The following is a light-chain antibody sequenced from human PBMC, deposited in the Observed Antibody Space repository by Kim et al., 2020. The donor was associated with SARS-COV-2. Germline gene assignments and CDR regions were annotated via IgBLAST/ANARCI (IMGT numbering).Light chain of an antibody. V-gene: IGKV3-20*01. CDR3: QQYVNSQT. J-gene: IGKJ1*01. CDR2: ATS. Sequence: LSPGDRATRSCRPSLTVRSGCFAWFQQKPGQAPMLLIYATSTRATGTPDRFSGSGSGTDFTLTIGRLEPEDFAVYYCQQYVNSQTFGQGTKVDIK. CDR1: LTVRSGC.